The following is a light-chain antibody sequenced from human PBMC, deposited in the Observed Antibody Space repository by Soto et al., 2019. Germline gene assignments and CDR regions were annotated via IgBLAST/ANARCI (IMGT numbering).Light chain of an antibody. CDR2: KTS. Sequence: DIQMTQSPSTLSASVGDRVTITCRARQNIVNWLAWYQQKPGKAPNLLIYKTSTLQRGVPSRFSGSGSGTEFTLTISSLQPDDFATYYCQQYDSHPMCTFGQGTKADIK. V-gene: IGKV1-5*03. CDR3: QQYDSHPMCT. J-gene: IGKJ2*02. CDR1: QNIVNW.